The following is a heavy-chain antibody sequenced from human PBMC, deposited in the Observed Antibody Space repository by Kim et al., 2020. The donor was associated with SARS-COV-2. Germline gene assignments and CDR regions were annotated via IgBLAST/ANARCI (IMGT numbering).Heavy chain of an antibody. V-gene: IGHV3-9*01. CDR2: ISWNSGNI. Sequence: GGSLRLSCAASGFTFDDYAMHWVRQAPGKGLEWVSGISWNSGNIVYADSVKGRFTISRDNAKNSLYLQINSLRAEDTALYFCAKDSRGEYFYDSSGYYSIWGQGTMVTVSS. J-gene: IGHJ3*02. CDR3: AKDSRGEYFYDSSGYYSI. D-gene: IGHD3-22*01. CDR1: GFTFDDYA.